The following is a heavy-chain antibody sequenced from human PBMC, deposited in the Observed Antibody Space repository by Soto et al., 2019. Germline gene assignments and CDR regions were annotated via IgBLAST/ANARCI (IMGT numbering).Heavy chain of an antibody. J-gene: IGHJ5*02. CDR3: ARDAPPEAS. Sequence: QVQLVQYGAEVKKPGASVKVSCKASGYTFTSYYIRLVRQAAGQGLEWMGWIRAYNGNTNYAQKLPGRVTMTTDPSTSTAYLELRSLRSDDTAVYYCARDAPPEASWGQGTLVTVSS. V-gene: IGHV1-18*01. CDR2: IRAYNGNT. CDR1: GYTFTSYY.